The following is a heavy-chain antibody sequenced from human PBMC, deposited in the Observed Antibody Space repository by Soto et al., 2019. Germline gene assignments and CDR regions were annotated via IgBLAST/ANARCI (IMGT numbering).Heavy chain of an antibody. J-gene: IGHJ4*02. V-gene: IGHV3-23*01. CDR2: ISGSGGST. CDR1: GFTFSSYA. CDR3: ASWRYNYDSSGYHYYFDY. D-gene: IGHD3-22*01. Sequence: GGSLRLSCAASGFTFSSYAMSWVRQAPGKGLEWVSAISGSGGSTYYADSVKGRFTISRDNSKNTRYLQMNSLRAEDTAVYYCASWRYNYDSSGYHYYFDYWGQGTLVTVSS.